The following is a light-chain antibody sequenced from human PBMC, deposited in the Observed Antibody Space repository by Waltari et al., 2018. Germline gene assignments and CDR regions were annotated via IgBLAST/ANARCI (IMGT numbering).Light chain of an antibody. V-gene: IGKV2-30*02. CDR3: MQGTHWPLA. Sequence: EVVLTQSPLSLPVTLGQPASISCRPRQSLLHRDGNTYLHWFHQRPGQTPRRLIYNLSSRESGVPDRFSGSGSGTDFTLKITRVEAEDVGTFYCMQGTHWPLAFGGGTKVEIK. J-gene: IGKJ4*01. CDR2: NLS. CDR1: QSLLHRDGNTY.